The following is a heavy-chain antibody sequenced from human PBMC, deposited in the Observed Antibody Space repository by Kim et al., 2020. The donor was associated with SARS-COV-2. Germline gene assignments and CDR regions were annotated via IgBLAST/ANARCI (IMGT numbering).Heavy chain of an antibody. CDR2: INYSGKT. V-gene: IGHV4-39*01. D-gene: IGHD4-4*01. CDR1: GGSISSSSYY. J-gene: IGHJ4*02. Sequence: SETLSLTCTVSGGSISSSSYYWGWIRQPPGKGLEWIGSINYSGKTYYNPYLKSRLTISVDTSENQFSLKLNSVTAADTAVYFCARSRNSNYEYWGQGTL. CDR3: ARSRNSNYEY.